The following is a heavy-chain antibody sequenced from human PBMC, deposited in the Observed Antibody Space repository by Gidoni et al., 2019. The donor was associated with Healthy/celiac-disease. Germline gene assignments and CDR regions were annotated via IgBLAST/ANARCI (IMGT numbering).Heavy chain of an antibody. Sequence: QVQLVESGGGVVKPGRSLRLSCAASGFTFSSYGMHWVRQAPGKGLEWVAVIWYDGSNKYYADSVKGRFTISRDNSKNTLYLQMNSLRAEDTAVYYCARDCGSGSYFDYWGQGTLVTVSS. D-gene: IGHD3-10*01. CDR2: IWYDGSNK. J-gene: IGHJ4*02. CDR1: GFTFSSYG. V-gene: IGHV3-33*01. CDR3: ARDCGSGSYFDY.